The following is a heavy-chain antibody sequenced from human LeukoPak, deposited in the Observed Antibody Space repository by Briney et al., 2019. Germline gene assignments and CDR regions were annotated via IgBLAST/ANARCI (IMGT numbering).Heavy chain of an antibody. CDR3: AKDRRYFGSGLDY. D-gene: IGHD3-10*01. CDR1: GFTFSSYW. Sequence: PGGSLRLSCAASGFTFSSYWMSWVRQAPGKGLEWVANIKQDGSEKYYVDSVKGRFTISRDNAKNSLYLQMNSLRAEDTAVYYCAKDRRYFGSGLDYWGQGTLVTVSS. J-gene: IGHJ4*02. V-gene: IGHV3-7*03. CDR2: IKQDGSEK.